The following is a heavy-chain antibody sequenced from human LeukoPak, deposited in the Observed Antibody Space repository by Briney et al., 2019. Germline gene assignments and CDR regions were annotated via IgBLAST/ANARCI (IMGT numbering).Heavy chain of an antibody. CDR1: GYSFTSYW. CDR2: IDPSDSET. D-gene: IGHD5-18*01. J-gene: IGHJ4*02. Sequence: GESLKISCKASGYSFTSYWIGWVRQMPGKGLEWMGIIDPSDSETRHTPSFQGQVTISVDKSLTTAYLQWNSLKASDTAMYYCARQTAMGRSGDHWGQGTLVTVSS. CDR3: ARQTAMGRSGDH. V-gene: IGHV5-51*01.